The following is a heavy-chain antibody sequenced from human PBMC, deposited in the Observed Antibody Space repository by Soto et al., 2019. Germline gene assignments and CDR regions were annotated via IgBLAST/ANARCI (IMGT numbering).Heavy chain of an antibody. Sequence: PGGSLRLSCAASGFTFSSYAMSWVRQAPGKGLEWVSAISGSGGSTYYADSVKGRFTISRDNAKNTLYLQMNSLRAEDTAVYYCAKGDCSGGSCYSVSYYYGMDVWGQGTTVTVSS. CDR1: GFTFSSYA. CDR2: ISGSGGST. J-gene: IGHJ6*02. V-gene: IGHV3-23*01. D-gene: IGHD2-15*01. CDR3: AKGDCSGGSCYSVSYYYGMDV.